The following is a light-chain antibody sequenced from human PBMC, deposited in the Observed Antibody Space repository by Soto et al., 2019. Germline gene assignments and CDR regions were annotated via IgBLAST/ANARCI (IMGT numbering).Light chain of an antibody. CDR2: EVS. CDR1: SSDVGGYNY. V-gene: IGLV2-8*01. J-gene: IGLJ1*01. CDR3: SSYAGDYNLYV. Sequence: QSVLTQPPSASGSPGQSVTISCTGTSSDVGGYNYVSWYQHHPGKAPKLLIYEVSKRPSGVTDRFSGSKSANTASLTVSGLQAVDEADYFCSSYAGDYNLYVFGTGTKVTVL.